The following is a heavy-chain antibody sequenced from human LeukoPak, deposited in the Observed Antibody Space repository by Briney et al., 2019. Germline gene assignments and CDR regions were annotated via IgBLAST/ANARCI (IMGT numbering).Heavy chain of an antibody. Sequence: GGSLRLSCAASGFTFSSYAMHWVRQAPGKGLEWVVVISYDGSDYYADSVKGRFTISRDNSRDTLYLEMNSLRTEDRAVYYCARANSSAWHNFDFWGQGTLVTVSS. D-gene: IGHD6-19*01. CDR2: ISYDGSD. CDR3: ARANSSAWHNFDF. CDR1: GFTFSSYA. J-gene: IGHJ4*02. V-gene: IGHV3-30-3*01.